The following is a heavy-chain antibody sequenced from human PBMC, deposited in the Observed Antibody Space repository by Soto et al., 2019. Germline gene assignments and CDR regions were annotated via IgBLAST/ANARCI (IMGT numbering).Heavy chain of an antibody. CDR2: LYSGGST. V-gene: IGHV3-53*01. D-gene: IGHD4-17*01. CDR1: GFTVTNKY. Sequence: EVQLVESGGGLIQPGGSLRLSCAASGFTVTNKYMTWVRQAPGKGLEWVSVLYSGGSTSYADSVKGRFTISRDNSKNIRYLQMNSLRAEDTAVYYCARVDYGDYGWYFDLWGRGTLVTVSS. CDR3: ARVDYGDYGWYFDL. J-gene: IGHJ2*01.